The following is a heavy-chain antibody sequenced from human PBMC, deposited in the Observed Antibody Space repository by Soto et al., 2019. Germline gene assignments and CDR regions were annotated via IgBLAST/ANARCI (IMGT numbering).Heavy chain of an antibody. D-gene: IGHD6-19*01. J-gene: IGHJ6*02. Sequence: AAVKVSCKASGYTFTSYGISWVRQAPGQGLEWMGWISAYNGNTNYAQKLQGRVTMTTDTSTSTAYMELRSLRSDDTAVYYCARDDLYSSGWYSYYYYGMDVWGQGTTVTVSS. CDR2: ISAYNGNT. CDR1: GYTFTSYG. V-gene: IGHV1-18*04. CDR3: ARDDLYSSGWYSYYYYGMDV.